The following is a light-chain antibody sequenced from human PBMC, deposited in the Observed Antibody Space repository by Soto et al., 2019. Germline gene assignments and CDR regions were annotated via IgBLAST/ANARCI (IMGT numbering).Light chain of an antibody. CDR3: QQYYRQAT. CDR2: MAS. CDR1: QSITNW. J-gene: IGKJ1*01. Sequence: DIQMTQSPSTLSASVGDRVTITCRASQSITNWLAWYQQKPGKAPKPLIYMASTLESGVPSRFSGSGGGTDFTLPISSLQPGDFATYYCQQYYRQATFGQGTKVEIK. V-gene: IGKV1-5*03.